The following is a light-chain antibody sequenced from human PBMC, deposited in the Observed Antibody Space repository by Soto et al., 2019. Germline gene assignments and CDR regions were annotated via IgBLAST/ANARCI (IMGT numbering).Light chain of an antibody. Sequence: IVMTQSPATLSVSPGEGVTLSCRASQSVRSHLAWYQQKPGQPPRLLIYGASTRATGIPARFSGSGFGTEFTLTISSLQSEDFAVYYCQQRSNWPMYTFGQGTKVDIK. V-gene: IGKV3-15*01. J-gene: IGKJ2*01. CDR2: GAS. CDR3: QQRSNWPMYT. CDR1: QSVRSH.